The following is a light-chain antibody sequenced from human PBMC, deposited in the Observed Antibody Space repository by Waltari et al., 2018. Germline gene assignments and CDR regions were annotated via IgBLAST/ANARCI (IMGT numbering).Light chain of an antibody. CDR3: QQTYSAPLS. J-gene: IGKJ4*01. CDR2: AAS. Sequence: IQMTQSPSSLSASVGDRVTITCRASQSVGNYLNWYQQRPGQAPKVLIYAASTLQIGVPSRFSGSGSGTDFTLTINSLQAEDLSIYYCQQTYSAPLSFGGGTKVEMK. V-gene: IGKV1-39*01. CDR1: QSVGNY.